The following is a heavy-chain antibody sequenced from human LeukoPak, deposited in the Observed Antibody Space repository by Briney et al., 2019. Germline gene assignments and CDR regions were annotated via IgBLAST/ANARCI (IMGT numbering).Heavy chain of an antibody. CDR3: ARGSSWYYFDY. J-gene: IGHJ4*02. V-gene: IGHV4-39*07. Sequence: SETLSLTCTVSGGSISSSSYYWGWIRQPPGKGLEWIGEINHSGSTNYNPSLKSRVTISVDTSKNQFSLKLSSVTAADTAVYYCARGSSWYYFDYWGQGTLVTVSS. CDR1: GGSISSSSYY. CDR2: INHSGST. D-gene: IGHD6-13*01.